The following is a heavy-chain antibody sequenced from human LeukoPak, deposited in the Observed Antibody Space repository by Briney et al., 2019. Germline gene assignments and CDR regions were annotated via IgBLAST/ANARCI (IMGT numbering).Heavy chain of an antibody. J-gene: IGHJ6*03. CDR2: ISSSSRSI. V-gene: IGHV3-48*01. CDR3: ARDGYFGSDSVTGAGALGDYYMDV. Sequence: PGGSLRLSCAASGFTFSSYSMNWVRQAPGKGLEWVSFISSSSRSIYYADSVKGRFTISRDNAKNSLYLQMNSLRAEDTAVYYCARDGYFGSDSVTGAGALGDYYMDVWGKGTTVTVSS. CDR1: GFTFSSYS. D-gene: IGHD3-9*01.